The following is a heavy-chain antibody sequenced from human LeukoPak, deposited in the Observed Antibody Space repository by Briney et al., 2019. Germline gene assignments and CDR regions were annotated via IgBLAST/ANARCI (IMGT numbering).Heavy chain of an antibody. CDR2: IKSNTDGGTT. J-gene: IGHJ4*02. CDR3: TTQLLYEHNFDY. Sequence: GGSLRLSCAASGFTFSDAGMSGVRQTPGKGLEWVGRIKSNTDGGTTDFAAPVKGRFTISRDDSENALYLQMNSLKTEDTAVYYCTTQLLYEHNFDYWGQGTLVTVSS. D-gene: IGHD2-2*02. V-gene: IGHV3-15*01. CDR1: GFTFSDAG.